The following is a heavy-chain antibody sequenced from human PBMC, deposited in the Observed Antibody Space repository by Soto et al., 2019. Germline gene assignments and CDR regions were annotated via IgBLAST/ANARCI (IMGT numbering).Heavy chain of an antibody. CDR1: RFTFSSYW. D-gene: IGHD1-1*01. CDR3: ARGIDDNASFGMDI. Sequence: GSLRLSCAASRFTFSSYWMSWVRQAPGKGLEWVANIKQDGSEKFYVDSVKGRFTISRDNAKNSLYLQMDSLRAEDTAVYYCARGIDDNASFGMDIWGQGTTVTVLL. CDR2: IKQDGSEK. V-gene: IGHV3-7*01. J-gene: IGHJ6*02.